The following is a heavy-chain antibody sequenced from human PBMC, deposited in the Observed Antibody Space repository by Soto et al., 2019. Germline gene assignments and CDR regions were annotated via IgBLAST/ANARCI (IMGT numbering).Heavy chain of an antibody. V-gene: IGHV4-30-4*02. J-gene: IGHJ6*02. Sequence: PSDTLSLTCTVSGGSLSSGDYYRSWIRQPPGKGLEWIGYIYYSGSTYYNPSLKSRVTISVDTSKNQFSLKLSSVTAADTAVYYCARDGRYYYGMDVWGQGTTVTVSS. CDR1: GGSLSSGDYY. CDR3: ARDGRYYYGMDV. CDR2: IYYSGST.